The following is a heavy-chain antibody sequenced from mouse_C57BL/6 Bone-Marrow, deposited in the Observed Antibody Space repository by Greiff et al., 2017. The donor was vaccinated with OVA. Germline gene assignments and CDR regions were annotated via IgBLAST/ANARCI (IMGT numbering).Heavy chain of an antibody. J-gene: IGHJ1*03. V-gene: IGHV1-15*01. D-gene: IGHD1-1*01. Sequence: QVHVKQSGAELVRPGASVTLSCKASGYTFTDYEMHWVKQTPVHGLEWIGAIDPETGGTAYNQKFKGKAILTADKSSSTAYMELRSLTSEDSAVYYCTGLLLWYFDVWGTGTTVTVSS. CDR1: GYTFTDYE. CDR2: IDPETGGT. CDR3: TGLLLWYFDV.